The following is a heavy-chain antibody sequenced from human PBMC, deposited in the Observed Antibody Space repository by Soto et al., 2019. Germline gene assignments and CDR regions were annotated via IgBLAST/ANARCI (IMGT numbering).Heavy chain of an antibody. J-gene: IGHJ6*02. CDR1: GFTFSTYA. V-gene: IGHV3-23*01. CDR2: ISSSGDAT. Sequence: GGSLRLSCAASGFTFSTYAMTWVRQAPGKGLEWVSIISSSGDATYYVDSVKGRFTISRDNSRNTLNLQMNSLGAEDTAVYYCAKNGDFWSWGMDVWGQGTTVTVSS. CDR3: AKNGDFWSWGMDV. D-gene: IGHD3-3*01.